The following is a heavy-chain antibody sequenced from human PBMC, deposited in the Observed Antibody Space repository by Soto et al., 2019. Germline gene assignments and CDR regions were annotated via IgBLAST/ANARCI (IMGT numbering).Heavy chain of an antibody. V-gene: IGHV1-69*01. D-gene: IGHD2-15*01. CDR3: ARGLLVVHETVDY. Sequence: QVQVVQSGAEVKEPGSSVKVSCKASGDNFTTYAINWVRQAPGQGLVWMGGIKPAIGSANYAPTFQGRLTITADDLTATAYMDLTSLTSEDTAVYYCARGLLVVHETVDYWGQGTLVTVSS. CDR2: IKPAIGSA. J-gene: IGHJ4*02. CDR1: GDNFTTYA.